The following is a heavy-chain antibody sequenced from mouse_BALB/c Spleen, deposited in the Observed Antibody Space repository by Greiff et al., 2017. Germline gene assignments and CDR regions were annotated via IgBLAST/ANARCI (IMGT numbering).Heavy chain of an antibody. D-gene: IGHD2-14*01. Sequence: EVKLMESGPELVKPGASVKMSCKASGYTFTSYVMHWVKQKPGQGLEWIGYINPYNDGTKYNEKFKGKATLTSDKSSSTAYMELSSLTSEDSAVYYCAREGTVHWDFDVWGAGTTVTVSS. CDR3: AREGTVHWDFDV. CDR2: INPYNDGT. V-gene: IGHV1-14*01. CDR1: GYTFTSYV. J-gene: IGHJ1*01.